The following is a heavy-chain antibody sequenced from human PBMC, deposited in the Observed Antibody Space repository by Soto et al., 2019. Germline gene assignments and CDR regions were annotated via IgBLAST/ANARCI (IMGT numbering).Heavy chain of an antibody. CDR1: GFTFSSYA. J-gene: IGHJ4*02. CDR2: ISSSGANT. V-gene: IGHV3-23*01. CDR3: TQAHMVERVYAQFDC. Sequence: VGSLRLSCAASGFTFSSYALTWVRQAPGKGLEWVSAISSSGANTYYSGSVKGRFTISRDNSKNTVYLQMNNLRAEDTALYYRTQAHMVERVYAQFDCWGQGSLVTAPQ. D-gene: IGHD2-8*01.